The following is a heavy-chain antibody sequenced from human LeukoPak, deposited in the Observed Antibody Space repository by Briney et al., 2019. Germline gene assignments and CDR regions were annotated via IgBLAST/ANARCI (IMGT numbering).Heavy chain of an antibody. Sequence: PGGSLRLSCAASGLIFSNYGLHWVRQAPGKGLEWVAFISYDGGNKHYVDSVKGRVTISRDNSKNTLYLQMNSLRVEDTAVYYCAKNSYYYDSSGLYGMDVWGQGTTVTVSS. V-gene: IGHV3-30*18. J-gene: IGHJ6*02. CDR2: ISYDGGNK. CDR1: GLIFSNYG. CDR3: AKNSYYYDSSGLYGMDV. D-gene: IGHD3-22*01.